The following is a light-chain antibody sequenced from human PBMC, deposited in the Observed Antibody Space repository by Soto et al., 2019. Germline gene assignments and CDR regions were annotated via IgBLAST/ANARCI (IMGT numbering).Light chain of an antibody. Sequence: QSVLTQPPSASGTHGQRVTISCSGSSSNIGSNSVYWYQQLPGTAPKLLIYRNNQRPSGVPDRFSGSKSGTSASLAISGLRSEDEADYYCAAWDDSLSGLVVFGGGTKLTVL. V-gene: IGLV1-47*01. CDR3: AAWDDSLSGLVV. CDR1: SSNIGSNS. J-gene: IGLJ2*01. CDR2: RNN.